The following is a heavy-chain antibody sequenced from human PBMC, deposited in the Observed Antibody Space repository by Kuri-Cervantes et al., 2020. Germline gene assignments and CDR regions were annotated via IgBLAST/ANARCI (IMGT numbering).Heavy chain of an antibody. CDR2: IYYSGST. V-gene: IGHV4-30-4*01. Sequence: LRLSCAVSGGSISSGDYYWSWIRQPPGKGLEWIGYIYYSGSTYYNPSLKSRVTISVDTSKNQFSLKLSSVTAADTAVYYCARAPGSRGVVPAAFDIWGQGTMVTVSS. D-gene: IGHD2-2*01. CDR1: GGSISSGDYY. J-gene: IGHJ3*02. CDR3: ARAPGSRGVVPAAFDI.